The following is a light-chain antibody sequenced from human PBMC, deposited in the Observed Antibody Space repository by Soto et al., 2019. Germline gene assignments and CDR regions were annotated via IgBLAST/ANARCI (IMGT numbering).Light chain of an antibody. CDR2: DVS. J-gene: IGLJ1*01. CDR1: SSDVGTYNY. CDR3: CSYAGSPRYV. V-gene: IGLV2-11*01. Sequence: QSALTQPRSVSGSLGQSVTISCTGTSSDVGTYNYVSWYQQHPGKAPKVMIYDVSERPSGVPDRFSGSKSGNTASLTISWLKDEDEDDYYCCSYAGSPRYVLGTGTKVTV.